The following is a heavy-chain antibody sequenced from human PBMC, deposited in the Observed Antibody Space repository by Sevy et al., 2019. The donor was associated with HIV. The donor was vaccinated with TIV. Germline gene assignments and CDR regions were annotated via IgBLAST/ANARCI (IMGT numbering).Heavy chain of an antibody. CDR3: ARDTYYDFWSGYSSFYYYYGMDV. J-gene: IGHJ6*02. CDR1: GFTFSSYS. CDR2: ISSSSSTI. D-gene: IGHD3-3*01. V-gene: IGHV3-48*02. Sequence: GGCLRLSCAASGFTFSSYSMNWVRQAPGKGLEWVSYISSSSSTIYYADSVKGRFTISRDNAKNSLYLQMNSLRDEDTAVYYCARDTYYDFWSGYSSFYYYYGMDVWGQGTTVTVSS.